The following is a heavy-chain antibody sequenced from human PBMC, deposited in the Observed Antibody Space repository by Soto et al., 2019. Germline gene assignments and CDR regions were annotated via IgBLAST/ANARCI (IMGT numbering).Heavy chain of an antibody. J-gene: IGHJ2*01. CDR2: ISGSGGST. CDR1: GFTFSSYA. V-gene: IGHV3-23*01. D-gene: IGHD6-19*01. Sequence: EVQLLESGGGLVQPGGSLRLSCAASGFTFSSYAMSWVRQAPGKGLEWVSAISGSGGSTYYADSVKGRITISRDNSKNTPCLKMNSLRAQATAVYYCANKGESSGWYFDLWGRGTLVAVAA. CDR3: ANKGESSGWYFDL.